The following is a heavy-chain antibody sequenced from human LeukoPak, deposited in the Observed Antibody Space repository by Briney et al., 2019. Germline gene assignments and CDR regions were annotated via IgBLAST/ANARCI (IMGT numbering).Heavy chain of an antibody. CDR2: IKQDGSDK. D-gene: IGHD6-13*01. CDR3: VRWKKSSTWFYDY. V-gene: IGHV3-7*01. CDR1: GFIFSDFW. J-gene: IGHJ4*02. Sequence: PGGSLRLSCSASGFIFSDFWMSWVRQAPGKGLEWVANIKQDGSDKSYVDSVKGRFTISRDNAENSLYLQMKFMRADDTAVYYCVRWKKSSTWFYDYGGQGALVPVSS.